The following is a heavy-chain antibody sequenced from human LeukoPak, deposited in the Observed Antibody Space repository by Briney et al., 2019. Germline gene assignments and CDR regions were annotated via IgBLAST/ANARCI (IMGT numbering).Heavy chain of an antibody. D-gene: IGHD2-15*01. CDR1: GGSVTSYY. CDR3: ARGGRGLGFYYYYMDV. J-gene: IGHJ6*03. CDR2: IYNTGST. Sequence: SETLSLTCTVSGGSVTSYYWNWIRQPAGKGLEWVGRIYNTGSTWYNPSLKSRVSMSIDTSKNQFSLKLHSVTAADAAVYYCARGGRGLGFYYYYMDVWGKGTTVTVSS. V-gene: IGHV4-4*07.